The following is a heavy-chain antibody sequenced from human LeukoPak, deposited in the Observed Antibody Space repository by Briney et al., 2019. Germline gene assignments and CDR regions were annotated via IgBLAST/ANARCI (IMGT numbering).Heavy chain of an antibody. V-gene: IGHV3-23*01. CDR3: AKRRDSSGWYRAFDI. CDR1: GFTFSSYA. J-gene: IGHJ3*02. D-gene: IGHD6-19*01. CDR2: ISGSGGST. Sequence: GGSLRLSCAASGFTFSSYAMSWVRQAPGKGLEWVSAISGSGGSTYYADSVKGQFTISRDNSKNTLYLQMNSLRAEDTAVYYCAKRRDSSGWYRAFDIWGQGTMVTVSS.